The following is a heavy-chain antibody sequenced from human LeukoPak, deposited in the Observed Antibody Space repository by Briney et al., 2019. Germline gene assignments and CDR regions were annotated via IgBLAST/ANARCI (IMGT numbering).Heavy chain of an antibody. V-gene: IGHV4-39*07. D-gene: IGHD3-16*02. CDR2: IYYSGST. CDR3: ARDLPSLTFGGVIVKPLDAFDI. Sequence: PSETLSLTCTVSGGSISSSSYYWGWIRQPPGKGLEWIGSIYYSGSTYYNPSLKSRVTISVDTSKNQFSLKLSSVTAADTAVYYCARDLPSLTFGGVIVKPLDAFDIWGQGTMVTVSS. CDR1: GGSISSSSYY. J-gene: IGHJ3*02.